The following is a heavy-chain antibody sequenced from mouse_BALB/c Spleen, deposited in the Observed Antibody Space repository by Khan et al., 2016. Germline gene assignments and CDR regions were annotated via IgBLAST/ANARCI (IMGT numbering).Heavy chain of an antibody. D-gene: IGHD2-2*01. CDR1: GFSLTTYG. V-gene: IGHV2-2*02. Sequence: VQLKESGPGLVQPSQSLSITCTVSGFSLTTYGVHWVRQSPGKGLEWLGVIWTGGSTDYNAAFISRLGISKDNSKSQVFFKMNSLQANDTAIYYCASLWLRRGDPYWGQGTLVAVSA. CDR2: IWTGGST. CDR3: ASLWLRRGDPY. J-gene: IGHJ3*01.